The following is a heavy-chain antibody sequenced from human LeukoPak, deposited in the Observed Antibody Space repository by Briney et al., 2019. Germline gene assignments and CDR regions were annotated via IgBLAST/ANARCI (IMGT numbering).Heavy chain of an antibody. Sequence: GGSLRLSCAASGFTFSSYSMNWVRQAPGKGLEWVSSISSSSSYIYYADSVKGRFTISRDNAKNSLYLQMSSLRADDTAVYYCAKGLTDAFDIWGQGTMVTVSS. J-gene: IGHJ3*02. CDR2: ISSSSSYI. V-gene: IGHV3-21*04. CDR1: GFTFSSYS. CDR3: AKGLTDAFDI. D-gene: IGHD3-16*01.